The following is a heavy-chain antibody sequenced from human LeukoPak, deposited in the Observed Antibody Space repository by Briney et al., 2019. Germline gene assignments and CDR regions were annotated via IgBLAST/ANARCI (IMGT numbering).Heavy chain of an antibody. CDR2: ISSSSSTM. J-gene: IGHJ5*02. V-gene: IGHV3-48*01. D-gene: IGHD6-19*01. Sequence: PGGSLRLSCAASGFTFSSYSVNWVRQAPGKGLEWVSYISSSSSTMYYADSVKGRFTISRDNAKNSLYLQMNSLRAEDTAVYYCARRAAVAVSWGQGTLVTVSS. CDR3: ARRAAVAVS. CDR1: GFTFSSYS.